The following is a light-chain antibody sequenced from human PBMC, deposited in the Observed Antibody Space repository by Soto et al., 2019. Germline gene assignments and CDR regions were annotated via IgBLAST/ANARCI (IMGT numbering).Light chain of an antibody. CDR1: QNVYSY. Sequence: EIVLTQSPATLSLSRGDRATLSCRASQNVYSYLAWYQQKPGQAPRLLIYDASNRATGIPARFSGSGSGTDCTLTISSLEPEDVGVYYCQHRNNWPPGAAFGGGNKVEIK. CDR2: DAS. J-gene: IGKJ4*01. CDR3: QHRNNWPPGAA. V-gene: IGKV3-11*01.